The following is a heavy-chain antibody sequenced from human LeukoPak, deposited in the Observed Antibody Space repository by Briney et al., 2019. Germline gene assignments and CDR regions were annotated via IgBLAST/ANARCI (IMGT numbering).Heavy chain of an antibody. J-gene: IGHJ5*02. V-gene: IGHV4-38-2*01. Sequence: SETLSLTCAVSGYSISSGYYWGWIRQPPGKGLEWIGSIYHSGSTYYNPSLKSRVTISVDTSKNQFSLKLSSVTAADTAVYYCARLSPINWFDPWGQGTLVTVSS. CDR2: IYHSGST. CDR1: GYSISSGYY. CDR3: ARLSPINWFDP.